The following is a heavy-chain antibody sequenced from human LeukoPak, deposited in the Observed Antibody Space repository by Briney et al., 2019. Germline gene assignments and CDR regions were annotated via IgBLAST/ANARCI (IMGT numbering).Heavy chain of an antibody. CDR2: IYHSGST. CDR1: GVSIRSGDYY. V-gene: IGHV4-4*02. Sequence: SETLSLTCTVSGVSIRSGDYYWSWVRQPPGKGLEWIGEIYHSGSTNYNPSLKSRVTISVDKSKNQFSLKLSSVTAADTAVYYCATSSRITIFGVVSAYFDYWGQGTLVTVSS. J-gene: IGHJ4*02. D-gene: IGHD3-3*01. CDR3: ATSSRITIFGVVSAYFDY.